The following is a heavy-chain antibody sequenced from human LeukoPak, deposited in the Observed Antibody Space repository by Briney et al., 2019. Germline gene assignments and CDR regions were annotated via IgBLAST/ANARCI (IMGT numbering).Heavy chain of an antibody. J-gene: IGHJ4*02. V-gene: IGHV1-24*01. Sequence: AASVKVSCKVSGYTLTELSMHWVRQAPGKGLEWMGGFDPEDGETIYAQKFQGRVTMTEDTSTDTAYMELSSLRSEDTAVYYCATSDDILTAYYLDFWGQGTLVTVSS. CDR3: ATSDDILTAYYLDF. D-gene: IGHD3-9*01. CDR2: FDPEDGET. CDR1: GYTLTELS.